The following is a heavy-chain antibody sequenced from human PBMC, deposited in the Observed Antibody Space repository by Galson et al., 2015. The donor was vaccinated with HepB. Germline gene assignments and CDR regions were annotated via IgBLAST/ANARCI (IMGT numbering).Heavy chain of an antibody. CDR3: ARYDFWFGMDV. J-gene: IGHJ6*02. D-gene: IGHD3/OR15-3a*01. CDR2: INPNSGAT. Sequence: SVTVSCKASGYTFTAYYIQWVRQAPGQGLEWMGWINPNSGATTFSQKFQGSVTMTRDTSTLTAYMELSSLRSADTAVYYCARYDFWFGMDVWGQGTPVTVSS. V-gene: IGHV1-2*02. CDR1: GYTFTAYY.